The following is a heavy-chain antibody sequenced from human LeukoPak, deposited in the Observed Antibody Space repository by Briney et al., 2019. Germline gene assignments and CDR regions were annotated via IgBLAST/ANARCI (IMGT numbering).Heavy chain of an antibody. CDR2: INHSGST. Sequence: SETLSLTCAVYGGSFSGYYWSWIRQPPGKGLEWIGEINHSGSTNYNPSLKSRVTISVDTSKNQFSLKLSSVTAADTAVYYCARYYYDSSGDFDYWGQGNLVTVSS. CDR1: GGSFSGYY. J-gene: IGHJ4*02. V-gene: IGHV4-34*01. CDR3: ARYYYDSSGDFDY. D-gene: IGHD3-22*01.